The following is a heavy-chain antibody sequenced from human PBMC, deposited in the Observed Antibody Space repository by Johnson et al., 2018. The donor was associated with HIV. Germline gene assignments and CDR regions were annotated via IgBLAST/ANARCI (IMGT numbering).Heavy chain of an antibody. Sequence: QVQLVESGGGVVQPGRSLRLSCAASGFTFSSYAMHWVRQAPGKGLEWVAVISYDGSNKYYADSVKGRFTISRDKSKNTLYLQMNSLRDDDTALYFCARAFGSGGYSSSWYLGLGSFDIWGQGTMVTVSS. J-gene: IGHJ3*02. CDR2: ISYDGSNK. V-gene: IGHV3-30-3*01. CDR1: GFTFSSYA. CDR3: ARAFGSGGYSSSWYLGLGSFDI. D-gene: IGHD6-13*01.